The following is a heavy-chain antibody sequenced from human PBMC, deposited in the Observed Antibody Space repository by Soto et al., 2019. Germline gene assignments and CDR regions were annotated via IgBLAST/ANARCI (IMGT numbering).Heavy chain of an antibody. Sequence: LSLTCTVYGGSFSGYYWIWIRQPPGKGLEWIGEINHSGSTNYNPSLKSRVTISVDTSKNQFSLILSSVTAADTAVYYCARAPHYYFGSGSYSFYYYGMDVWGQGTTVTISS. CDR1: GGSFSGYY. J-gene: IGHJ6*02. CDR3: ARAPHYYFGSGSYSFYYYGMDV. CDR2: INHSGST. D-gene: IGHD3-10*01. V-gene: IGHV4-34*01.